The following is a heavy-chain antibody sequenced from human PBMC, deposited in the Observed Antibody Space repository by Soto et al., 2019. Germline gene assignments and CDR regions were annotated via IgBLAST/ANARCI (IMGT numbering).Heavy chain of an antibody. CDR2: IWYDGSNK. D-gene: IGHD3-22*01. V-gene: IGHV3-33*01. CDR1: GFTFSSYG. Sequence: QVQLVESGGGVVQPGRSLRLSCAASGFTFSSYGMHWVRQAPGKGLEWVAVIWYDGSNKYYADSVKGRFTISRDNSKNTLYLQMNSLRAEDTAVYYCARDAGYYYDSSGYYPNGSFYYYYGMDVWGQGTTVTVSS. CDR3: ARDAGYYYDSSGYYPNGSFYYYYGMDV. J-gene: IGHJ6*02.